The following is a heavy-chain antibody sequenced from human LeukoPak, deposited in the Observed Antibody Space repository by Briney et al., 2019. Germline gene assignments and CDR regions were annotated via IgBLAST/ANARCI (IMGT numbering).Heavy chain of an antibody. CDR2: INPSGGST. V-gene: IGHV1-46*01. J-gene: IGHJ4*02. CDR3: ARSLVGATWGLDPGYYDY. D-gene: IGHD1-26*01. Sequence: ASVKVSCKASGYTFTSYYMHWVRQAPGQGLEWMGIINPSGGSTSYAQKFQGRVTMTRDTSISTAYMELSRLRSDDTAVYYCARSLVGATWGLDPGYYDYWGQGTLVTVSS. CDR1: GYTFTSYY.